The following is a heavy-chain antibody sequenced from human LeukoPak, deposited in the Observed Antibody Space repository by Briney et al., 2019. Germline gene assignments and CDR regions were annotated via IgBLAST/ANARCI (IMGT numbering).Heavy chain of an antibody. D-gene: IGHD3-22*01. Sequence: PSETLSLTCAVYGGSFSGYYWSWIRQPPGKGLEWIGEINHSGSTNYNPSLKSRVTISVDTSKNQFSLKLSSVTAADTAVYYCARENSSGYTYWGQGTLVTVSS. CDR1: GGSFSGYY. V-gene: IGHV4-34*01. CDR3: ARENSSGYTY. CDR2: INHSGST. J-gene: IGHJ4*02.